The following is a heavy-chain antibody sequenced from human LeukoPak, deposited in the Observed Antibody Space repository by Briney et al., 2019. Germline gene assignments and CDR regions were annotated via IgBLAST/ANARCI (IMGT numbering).Heavy chain of an antibody. D-gene: IGHD6-13*01. J-gene: IGHJ4*02. CDR2: ISYDGSNK. CDR3: ARTPSSEQQLSFDY. V-gene: IGHV3-30*04. Sequence: PGGSLRLSCAASGFTFSSYAMHWVRQAPGKGLEWVAVISYDGSNKYYADSVKGRFTVSRDNAKNSLYLQMNSLRAEDTAVYYCARTPSSEQQLSFDYWGQGTLVTVSS. CDR1: GFTFSSYA.